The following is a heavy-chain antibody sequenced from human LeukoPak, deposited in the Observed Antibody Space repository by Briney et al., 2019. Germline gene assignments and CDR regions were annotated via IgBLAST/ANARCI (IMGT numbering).Heavy chain of an antibody. V-gene: IGHV3-48*01. Sequence: GGSLRLSCAASGFTVSAYAMAWVRQAPGKGLEWVSYISSSSSTIYYADSVKGRFTISRDNAKNSLYLQMNSLRAEDTAVYYCARGIVGLESGYWGQGTLVTVSS. CDR1: GFTVSAYA. CDR3: ARGIVGLESGY. CDR2: ISSSSSTI. D-gene: IGHD1-26*01. J-gene: IGHJ4*02.